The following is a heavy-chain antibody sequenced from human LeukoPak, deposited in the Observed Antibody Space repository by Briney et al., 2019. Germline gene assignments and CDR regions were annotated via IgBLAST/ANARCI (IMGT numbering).Heavy chain of an antibody. J-gene: IGHJ3*02. CDR2: ISSSGSTI. CDR3: ARENDVRYFDSDAFDI. V-gene: IGHV3-11*04. CDR1: GFTFSDYY. D-gene: IGHD3-9*01. Sequence: GGSLRLSCAASGFTFSDYYMSWIRQAPGKGLEWVSYISSSGSTIYYADSVKGRFTISRDNAKNSLYLQMNSLRAEDTAVYYCARENDVRYFDSDAFDIWGQGTMVTVSS.